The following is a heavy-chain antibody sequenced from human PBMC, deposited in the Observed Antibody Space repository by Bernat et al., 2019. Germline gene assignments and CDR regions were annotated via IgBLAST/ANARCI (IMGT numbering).Heavy chain of an antibody. CDR2: INSDGSST. D-gene: IGHD1-7*01. Sequence: EVQLVESGGGLVQPGGSLRLSCAASGFTFSSYWMHWVRQAPEKGLVWVSRINSDGSSTSYADSVKGRFTISRDNAKNTLYLQMNSLRAEDTAVYYCARVSGTTWWYFDLWGRGTLVTVSS. V-gene: IGHV3-74*01. CDR1: GFTFSSYW. J-gene: IGHJ2*01. CDR3: ARVSGTTWWYFDL.